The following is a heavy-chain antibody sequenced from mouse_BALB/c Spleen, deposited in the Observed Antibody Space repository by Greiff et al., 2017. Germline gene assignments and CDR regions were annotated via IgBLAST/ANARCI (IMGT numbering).Heavy chain of an antibody. J-gene: IGHJ3*01. D-gene: IGHD2-1*01. CDR1: GFAFSSYD. V-gene: IGHV5-12-1*01. Sequence: EVQLVESGGGLVKPGGSLKLSCAASGFAFSSYDMSWVRQTPEKRLEWVAYISSGGGSTYYPDTVKGRFTISRDNAKNTLYLQMSSLKSEDTAMYDCARRPCYGNYGLAWFAYWGQGTLVTVSA. CDR2: ISSGGGST. CDR3: ARRPCYGNYGLAWFAY.